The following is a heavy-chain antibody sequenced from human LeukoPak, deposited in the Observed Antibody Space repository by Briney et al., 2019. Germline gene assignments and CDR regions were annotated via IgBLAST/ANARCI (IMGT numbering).Heavy chain of an antibody. J-gene: IGHJ6*02. CDR2: ISNDGNNK. V-gene: IGHV3-30-3*01. CDR1: GFTFSNYA. CDR3: NGMDV. Sequence: GRSLRLSCAASGFTFSNYAMHWVRQAPGKGLEWVAVISNDGNNKYYADSVKGRFTLSRDNSKSTLYLQMNSLRTEDTAVYYCNGMDVWGQGTTVTVSS.